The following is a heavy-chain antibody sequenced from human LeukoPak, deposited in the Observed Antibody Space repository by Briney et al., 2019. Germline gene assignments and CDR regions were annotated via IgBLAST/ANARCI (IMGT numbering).Heavy chain of an antibody. D-gene: IGHD1-26*01. V-gene: IGHV3-23*01. CDR1: GFTFSSYA. CDR3: ARLSGSSDTGLGMDV. CDR2: STSTGNT. J-gene: IGHJ6*02. Sequence: GGSLRLSCAASGFTFSSYAMSWVRQAPGKGLEWVSTSTSTGNTYYADSVKGRFTISRDNSKNTLYLQMSSLRAEDTAVYYCARLSGSSDTGLGMDVWGQGTTVTVSS.